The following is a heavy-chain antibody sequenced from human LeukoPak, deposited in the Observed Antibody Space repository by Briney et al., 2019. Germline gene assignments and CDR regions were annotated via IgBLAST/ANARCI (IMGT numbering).Heavy chain of an antibody. V-gene: IGHV3-23*01. CDR2: ISGSGGSI. J-gene: IGHJ1*01. D-gene: IGHD2-2*01. CDR3: AKDEDARPMYFQH. CDR1: GFTFISYA. Sequence: GGSLRLSCAASGFTFISYAMSWVRQAPGKGLEWVSAISGSGGSIHYADSVKGRFTIYRDNSKNTLYLQMNTLRAEDTAVYYCAKDEDARPMYFQHWGQGTLVTVSS.